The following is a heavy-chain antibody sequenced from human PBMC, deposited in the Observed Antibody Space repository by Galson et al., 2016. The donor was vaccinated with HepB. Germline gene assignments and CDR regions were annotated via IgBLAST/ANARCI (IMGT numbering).Heavy chain of an antibody. V-gene: IGHV3-11*06. CDR3: AREGLYTVAYPLYIMDV. CDR2: SSSSRSYT. CDR1: GFTFSDYY. Sequence: SLRLSCAASGFTFSDYYMSWIRQAPGKGLEWVSYSSSSRSYTKYADSVKGRFTISRDNSKNTLYLQMNSLRAEDTAVYYCAREGLYTVAYPLYIMDVWGQGTTVTVSS. D-gene: IGHD4-23*01. J-gene: IGHJ6*02.